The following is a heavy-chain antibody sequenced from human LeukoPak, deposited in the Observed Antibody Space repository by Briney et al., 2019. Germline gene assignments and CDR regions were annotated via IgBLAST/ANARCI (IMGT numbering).Heavy chain of an antibody. V-gene: IGHV1-18*01. Sequence: ASVKVSCKASGGTFSSYAISWVRQAPGQGLEWMGWISTYNGNTKYAQKLQGRVTMTTDTSTSTAYMELRSLRSDDTAVYYCARDKYCSGGSCYPRIDYWGQGTLVTVSS. CDR2: ISTYNGNT. CDR3: ARDKYCSGGSCYPRIDY. CDR1: GGTFSSYA. D-gene: IGHD2-15*01. J-gene: IGHJ4*02.